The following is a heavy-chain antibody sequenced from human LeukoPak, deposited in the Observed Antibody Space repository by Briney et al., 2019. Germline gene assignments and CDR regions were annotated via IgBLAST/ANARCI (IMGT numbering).Heavy chain of an antibody. D-gene: IGHD3-3*01. CDR3: ARGGYDFWSGYYDPHYYYYMDV. CDR1: GGTFSSYA. Sequence: SVKVSCKASGGTFSSYAISWVRQAPGQGLEWMGGIIPIFGTANYAQKFQGRVTITTDESTGTAYMELSSLRSEDTAVYYCARGGYDFWSGYYDPHYYYYMDVWGKGTTVTVSS. CDR2: IIPIFGTA. J-gene: IGHJ6*03. V-gene: IGHV1-69*05.